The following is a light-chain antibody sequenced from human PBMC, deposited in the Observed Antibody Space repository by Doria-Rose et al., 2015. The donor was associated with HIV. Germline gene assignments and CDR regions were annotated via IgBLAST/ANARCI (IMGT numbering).Light chain of an antibody. CDR2: KAS. CDR3: QHFDKYFSWT. CDR1: QSISNW. V-gene: IGKV1-5*03. Sequence: DIQLAQSPSTLSASVGDRVTITCRASQSISNWLAWYQQKPGHAPKLLIYKASTLQSGVPSRFRGSGSGTEFTLTINSLQPDDFATYYCQHFDKYFSWTFGHGTKVDIK. J-gene: IGKJ1*01.